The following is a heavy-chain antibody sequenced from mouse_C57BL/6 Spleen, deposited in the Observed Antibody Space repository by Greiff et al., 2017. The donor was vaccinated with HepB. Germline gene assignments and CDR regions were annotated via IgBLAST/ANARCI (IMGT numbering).Heavy chain of an antibody. V-gene: IGHV1-54*01. CDR3: ARRDYYGSSYDFDY. Sequence: VQLQQSGAELVRPGTSVKVSCKASGYAFTNYLIEWVKQRPGQGLEWIGVINPGSGGTNYNEKFKGKATLTADKSSSTAYMQLSSLTSEDSAVYFCARRDYYGSSYDFDYWGQGTTLTVSS. CDR2: INPGSGGT. D-gene: IGHD1-1*01. CDR1: GYAFTNYL. J-gene: IGHJ2*01.